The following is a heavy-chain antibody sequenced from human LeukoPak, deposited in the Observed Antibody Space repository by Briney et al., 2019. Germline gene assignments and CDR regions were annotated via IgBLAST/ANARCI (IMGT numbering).Heavy chain of an antibody. V-gene: IGHV3-48*04. CDR1: GFTFSSHN. D-gene: IGHD2-15*01. CDR3: ARDGGFCSGGFCYRLFDP. J-gene: IGHJ5*02. CDR2: ISGSSITM. Sequence: GGSLRLSCAASGFTFSSHNMDWVRQPPGKGLEWISYISGSSITMYYADSVKGRFTISRDNAKNSLYLQMNSLRAEDTAVYYCARDGGFCSGGFCYRLFDPWGQGTLVTVSS.